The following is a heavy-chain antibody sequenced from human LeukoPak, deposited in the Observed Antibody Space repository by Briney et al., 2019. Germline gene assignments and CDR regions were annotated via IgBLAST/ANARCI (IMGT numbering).Heavy chain of an antibody. V-gene: IGHV4-30-4*01. J-gene: IGHJ6*02. CDR2: IYYSGST. Sequence: SQTLSLTCTVSGGSISSGDYYWSWIRQPPGKGLEWIGYIYYSGSTYYNPSLKSRVTISVDTSKNQFSLKLSSVTAADTAVHYCARDFTDYYGMDVWGQGTTVTVSS. CDR3: ARDFTDYYGMDV. CDR1: GGSISSGDYY.